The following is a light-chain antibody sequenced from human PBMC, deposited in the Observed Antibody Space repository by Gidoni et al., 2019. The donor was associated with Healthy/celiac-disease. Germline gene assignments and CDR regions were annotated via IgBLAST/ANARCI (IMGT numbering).Light chain of an antibody. CDR1: QSVSSSY. CDR3: QQYGRSPGYS. J-gene: IGKJ2*03. V-gene: IGKV3-20*01. CDR2: GVS. Sequence: EIVLPQSPGTLSLSPGERATLSCRASQSVSSSYLAWYQQKPGQAPRLLIYGVSSRATGIPDRFSGSGSGTDFNLTISRLEPEDFAVYYCQQYGRSPGYSFGQGTKLEIK.